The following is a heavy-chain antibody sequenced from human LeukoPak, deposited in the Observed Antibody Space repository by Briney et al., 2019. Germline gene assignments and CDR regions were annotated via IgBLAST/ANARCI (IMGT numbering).Heavy chain of an antibody. D-gene: IGHD6-13*01. Sequence: ASVKVSCKSSGYTFTSYDINWVRQATGQGLEWMGWMNPNSGNTGYAQKFQGRVTMTRNTSIRTAYMELSSLRSEDTAVYYCARVHSSSCYGGWFDPWGQGTLVPVSS. CDR1: GYTFTSYD. J-gene: IGHJ5*02. CDR3: ARVHSSSCYGGWFDP. V-gene: IGHV1-8*01. CDR2: MNPNSGNT.